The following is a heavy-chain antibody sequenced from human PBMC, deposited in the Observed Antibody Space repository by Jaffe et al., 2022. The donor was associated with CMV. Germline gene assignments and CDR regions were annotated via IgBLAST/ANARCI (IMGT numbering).Heavy chain of an antibody. D-gene: IGHD6-13*01. CDR2: INAGTGNT. CDR3: ATEDTAAGRQYCMDV. Sequence: QVQLVQSGAEVKKPGASVKVSCKASGYTFTTYALHWVRQAPGQRLEWMGSINAGTGNTKYSQKFQGRVTITRDTSASTAYLDLSSLRSEDTAVYYCATEDTAAGRQYCMDVWGKGTTVTVSS. J-gene: IGHJ6*03. CDR1: GYTFTTYA. V-gene: IGHV1-3*01.